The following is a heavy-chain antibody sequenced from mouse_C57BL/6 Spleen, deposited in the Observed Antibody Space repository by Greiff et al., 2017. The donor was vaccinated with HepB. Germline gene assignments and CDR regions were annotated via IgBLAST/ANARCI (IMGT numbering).Heavy chain of an antibody. V-gene: IGHV3-6*01. CDR1: GYSITSGYY. Sequence: EVKLQESGPGLVKPSQSLSLTCSVTGYSITSGYYWNWIRQFPGNKLEWMGYISYDGSNNYNPSLKNRISITRDTSKNQFFLKLNSVTTEDTATYYCARHYYGSSFFDYWGQCTTLTVSS. CDR2: ISYDGSN. D-gene: IGHD1-1*01. J-gene: IGHJ2*01. CDR3: ARHYYGSSFFDY.